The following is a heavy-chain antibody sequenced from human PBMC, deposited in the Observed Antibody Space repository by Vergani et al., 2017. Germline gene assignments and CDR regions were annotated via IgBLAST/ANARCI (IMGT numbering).Heavy chain of an antibody. V-gene: IGHV2-5*02. J-gene: IGHJ3*02. Sequence: QITLKESGPTLVKPPQTLTLTCTFSGFSLSTSGVGVGWIRKPPGTALEWLALIYWDDDKRYSPSLTSRLTITKDTSKNQVVLTMTNMDPVDTATYYGAHSNIVVTGERDAFDIWGQGTMVTVSS. CDR2: IYWDDDK. CDR3: AHSNIVVTGERDAFDI. CDR1: GFSLSTSGVG. D-gene: IGHD2-15*01.